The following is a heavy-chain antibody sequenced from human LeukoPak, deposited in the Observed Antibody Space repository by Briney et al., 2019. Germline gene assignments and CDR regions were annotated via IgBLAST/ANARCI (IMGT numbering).Heavy chain of an antibody. J-gene: IGHJ4*02. CDR3: ARSPSMISYYFDY. V-gene: IGHV3-48*01. D-gene: IGHD3-22*01. Sequence: PGGSLRLSCAASGFTFSSYSMNWVRQAPGKGLEWVSYISSSSSTIYYADSVKGRFTISRDNAKNSLYLQMNSLRAEDTAVYYCARSPSMISYYFDYWGQGTLVTVSS. CDR2: ISSSSSTI. CDR1: GFTFSSYS.